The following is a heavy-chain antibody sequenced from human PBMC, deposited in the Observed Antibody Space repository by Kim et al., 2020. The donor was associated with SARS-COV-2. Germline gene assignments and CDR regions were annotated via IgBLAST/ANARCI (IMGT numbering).Heavy chain of an antibody. CDR3: ARDHSGYDYFDY. V-gene: IGHV3-30*04. CDR1: GFTFSSYA. D-gene: IGHD5-12*01. CDR2: ISYDGSNK. Sequence: GGSLRLSCAASGFTFSSYAMHWVRQAPGKGLEWVAVISYDGSNKYYADSVKGRFTISRDNSKNTLYLQMNSLRAEDTAVYYCARDHSGYDYFDYWGQGTLVTVSS. J-gene: IGHJ4*02.